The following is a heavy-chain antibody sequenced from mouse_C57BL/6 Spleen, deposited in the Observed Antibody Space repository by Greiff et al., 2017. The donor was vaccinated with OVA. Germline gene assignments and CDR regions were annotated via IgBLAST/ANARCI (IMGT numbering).Heavy chain of an antibody. D-gene: IGHD2-3*01. CDR1: GYTFTSYW. CDR2: IYPSDSET. Sequence: VQLQQPGAELVRPGSSVKLSCKASGYTFTSYWMDWVKQRPGQGLEWIGNIYPSDSETHYNQKFKDKATLTVDKSSSTAYMQLSSLTSEDSAVYYCARRNDGYYSEYYFDYWGQGTTLTVSS. J-gene: IGHJ2*01. V-gene: IGHV1-61*01. CDR3: ARRNDGYYSEYYFDY.